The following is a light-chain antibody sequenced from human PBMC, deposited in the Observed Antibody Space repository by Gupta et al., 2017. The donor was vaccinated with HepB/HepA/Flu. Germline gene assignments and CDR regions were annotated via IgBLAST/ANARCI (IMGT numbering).Light chain of an antibody. Sequence: IVLTQSPGTLSLSPGERATLSCRASQSVSSGYLAWYQQKPGQAPWLLIYGASSRANGIPDRFSGSGYGTEFTLTISRGEPEDFAVYYCQHEGSSQITFGRGTXVEIK. CDR3: QHEGSSQIT. J-gene: IGKJ4*01. CDR1: QSVSSGY. V-gene: IGKV3-20*01. CDR2: GAS.